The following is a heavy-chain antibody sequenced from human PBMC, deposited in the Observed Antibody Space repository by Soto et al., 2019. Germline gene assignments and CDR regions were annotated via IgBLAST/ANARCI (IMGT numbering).Heavy chain of an antibody. CDR1: GGTFSSYT. Sequence: ASVKVSCKASGGTFSSYTISWVRQAPGQGLEWMGRIIPILGIANYAQKFQGRVTITADKSTSTAYMELSSLRSEDTAVYYCARNTPEIINPYSSSWYFGYWGQGTLVTVSS. CDR3: ARNTPEIINPYSSSWYFGY. J-gene: IGHJ4*02. V-gene: IGHV1-69*02. D-gene: IGHD6-13*01. CDR2: IIPILGIA.